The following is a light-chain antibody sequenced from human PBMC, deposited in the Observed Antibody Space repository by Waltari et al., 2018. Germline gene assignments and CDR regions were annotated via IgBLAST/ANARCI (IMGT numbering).Light chain of an antibody. J-gene: IGKJ1*01. CDR2: EAS. Sequence: EVVMTQSPATLSVSQGERATFSCRASQSISINMVWYQQRPGQAPRLLIYEASMRATDIPARFSGSGSGTEFTLTISSVQSEDAAVYYCQQFNDWPRTFGQGTKVEIK. V-gene: IGKV3-15*01. CDR1: QSISIN. CDR3: QQFNDWPRT.